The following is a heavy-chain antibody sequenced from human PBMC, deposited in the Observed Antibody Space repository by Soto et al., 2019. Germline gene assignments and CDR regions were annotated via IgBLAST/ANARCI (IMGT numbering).Heavy chain of an antibody. Sequence: EVQLVQSGAEVKKPGESLRISCKGSGYSFTSYWISWVRQMPGKGLEWMGRIDPSDSYTNYSPSFQGHVTISADKSISTAYLQWSSLKASDTAMYYCARLAYGSGSYYNESDYYYGMDVWGQGTTVTVSS. J-gene: IGHJ6*02. CDR1: GYSFTSYW. V-gene: IGHV5-10-1*03. CDR3: ARLAYGSGSYYNESDYYYGMDV. CDR2: IDPSDSYT. D-gene: IGHD3-10*01.